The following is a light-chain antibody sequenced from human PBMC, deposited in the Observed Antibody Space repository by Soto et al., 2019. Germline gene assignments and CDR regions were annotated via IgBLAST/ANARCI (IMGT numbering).Light chain of an antibody. CDR2: AAS. J-gene: IGKJ2*01. CDR3: QQSYSTPPFT. V-gene: IGKV1-39*01. Sequence: DIQMTQSPSSLSASVGDRVTITCRASQSISSYLNWYQQKPGKAPKLLIYAASSLQSGVPSRFSGSGSGTDFTLTICSLQPEDFATYYCQQSYSTPPFTFGQGTKLEI. CDR1: QSISSY.